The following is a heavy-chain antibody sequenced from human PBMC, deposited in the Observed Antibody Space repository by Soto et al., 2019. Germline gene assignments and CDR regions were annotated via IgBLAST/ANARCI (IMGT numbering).Heavy chain of an antibody. CDR2: IYYSGST. J-gene: IGHJ4*02. D-gene: IGHD6-6*01. CDR3: ARVGIAARGYVLPPIDY. CDR1: GGSVSSGSYY. Sequence: PSETLSLTSTVSGGSVSSGSYYWSWIRQPPGKGLEWIGYIYYSGSTNYNPSLKSRVTISVDTSKNQFSLKLSSVTAADTAVYYCARVGIAARGYVLPPIDYCGPGPLVTVS. V-gene: IGHV4-61*01.